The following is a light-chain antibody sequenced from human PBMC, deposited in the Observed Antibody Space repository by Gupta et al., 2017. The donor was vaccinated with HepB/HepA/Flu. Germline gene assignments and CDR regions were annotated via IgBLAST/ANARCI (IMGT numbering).Light chain of an antibody. V-gene: IGKV1-39*01. CDR3: QQSYSTPQT. J-gene: IGKJ1*01. CDR2: STS. Sequence: DIQMTQSPSYLSASVGDRVTITCRASQSISSYLHWYQQKPGKAPRLLMYSTSNLESGVPSRFSGSGSGTDFTLTISSLQPEDFATYYCQQSYSTPQTFGQGSKVEI. CDR1: QSISSY.